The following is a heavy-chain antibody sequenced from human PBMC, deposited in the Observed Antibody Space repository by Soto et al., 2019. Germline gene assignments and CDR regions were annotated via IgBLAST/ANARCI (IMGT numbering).Heavy chain of an antibody. V-gene: IGHV1-3*02. CDR3: ARVRGGYSGYDPFDY. Sequence: ASVKVSCKASGYTFTSYAMHWVRQAPGQRLEWMGWSNAGNGNTKYSQEFQGRVTITRDTSASTAYMELNSLRAEDTAVYYCARVRGGYSGYDPFDYWGQGTPVTVSS. D-gene: IGHD5-12*01. J-gene: IGHJ4*02. CDR1: GYTFTSYA. CDR2: SNAGNGNT.